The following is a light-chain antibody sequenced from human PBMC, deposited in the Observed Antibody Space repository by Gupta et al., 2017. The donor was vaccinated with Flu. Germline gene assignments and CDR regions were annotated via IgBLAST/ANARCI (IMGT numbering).Light chain of an antibody. CDR2: GAS. J-gene: IGKJ4*01. Sequence: ERATLSCTASQKIYSIYVAWYQQKPGQAPRLLIYGASSRATGIPDRFSGSGSGTDFTLTISRLEPEDFAVYYCQQYNNSPLTFGGGTKLEI. CDR1: QKIYSIY. V-gene: IGKV3-20*01. CDR3: QQYNNSPLT.